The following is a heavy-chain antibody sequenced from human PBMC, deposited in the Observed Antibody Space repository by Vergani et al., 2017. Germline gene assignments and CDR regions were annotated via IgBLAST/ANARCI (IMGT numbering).Heavy chain of an antibody. D-gene: IGHD3-10*01. CDR2: VSFRGDT. V-gene: IGHV4-59*01. J-gene: IGHJ4*02. CDR3: ARSRIYYGAGSPDY. CDR1: GGSMSGYY. Sequence: QVNLQESGPGLVKPSETLSLTCSVSGGSMSGYYWSWIRQPPGKGLEWMGYVSFRGDTLYDPSVKGRMTISLNTSSNQFSLYLTSVTAADTAVYYCARSRIYYGAGSPDYWGQGTLVTVSS.